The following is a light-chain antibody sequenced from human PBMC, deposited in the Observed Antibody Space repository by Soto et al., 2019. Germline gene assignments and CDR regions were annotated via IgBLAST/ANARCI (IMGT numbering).Light chain of an antibody. CDR3: QQYNDWLWT. V-gene: IGKV3D-15*01. CDR1: QTVGSY. J-gene: IGKJ1*01. CDR2: NAS. Sequence: EIVLTQSPDTLSLSPGDRATVSCRASQTVGSYLAWYQQKPGQAPRLLIYNASNRATGIPARFSGRGSGTEFTLTITSLQSEDFAVYYCQQYNDWLWTFGQGTKVDIK.